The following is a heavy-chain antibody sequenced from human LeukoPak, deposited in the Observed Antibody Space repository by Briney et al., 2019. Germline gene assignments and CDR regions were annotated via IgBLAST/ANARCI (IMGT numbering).Heavy chain of an antibody. Sequence: GGSLRLSCAASGFTVSSNYMSWVRQAPGKGLEWVSVIYSGGSTYYADSVKGRFAISRDNSKNTLYLQMNSLRAEDTAVYYCARDALYYYYGMDVWGQGTTVTVSS. CDR2: IYSGGST. CDR1: GFTVSSNY. CDR3: ARDALYYYYGMDV. V-gene: IGHV3-53*01. J-gene: IGHJ6*02.